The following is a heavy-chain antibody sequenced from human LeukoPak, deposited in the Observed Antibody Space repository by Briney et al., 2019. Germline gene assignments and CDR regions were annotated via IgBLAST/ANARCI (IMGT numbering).Heavy chain of an antibody. D-gene: IGHD1-26*01. V-gene: IGHV1-46*01. CDR3: ARECLVGATRIDNWFDP. CDR1: GYTFTSYY. J-gene: IGHJ5*02. CDR2: INPSGGST. Sequence: ASVKVSCKASGYTFTSYYMHWVRQAPGQGLEWMGIINPSGGSTSYAQKFQGRVTMTRDMSTSTVYMELSSLRSEDTAVYYCARECLVGATRIDNWFDPWGQGTLVTVSS.